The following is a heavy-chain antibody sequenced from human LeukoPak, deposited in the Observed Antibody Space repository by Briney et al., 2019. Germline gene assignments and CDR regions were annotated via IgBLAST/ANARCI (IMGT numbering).Heavy chain of an antibody. CDR2: ISSSSSYI. V-gene: IGHV3-21*04. D-gene: IGHD1-26*01. CDR3: ARGGSYFALYYFDY. CDR1: GFTFSDFS. J-gene: IGHJ4*02. Sequence: GGSLRLSCAASGFTFSDFSMNWVRQAPGKGLEWVSSISSSSSYIFYADSVKGRFTISRDNAKNSVFLQMNSLRAEDTAVYYCARGGSYFALYYFDYWGQGTLVTVSS.